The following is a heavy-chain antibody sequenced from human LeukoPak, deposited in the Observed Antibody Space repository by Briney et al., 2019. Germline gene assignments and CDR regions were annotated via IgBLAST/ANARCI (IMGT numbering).Heavy chain of an antibody. CDR1: GGSISSAGYY. CDR2: XXXSGST. CDR3: GRAQQGAAGGRYYYHGVDV. J-gene: IGHJ6*02. V-gene: IGHV4-31*03. D-gene: IGHD6-13*01. Sequence: SQTLSLTCTVSGGSISSAGYYWSWIRQHPGKGLEWIGXXXXSGSTYYNPSLKSRVIISVDTSKNQFSLKLSSVTAADTAVYYCGRAQQGAAGGRYYYHGVDVWGQGTTVTVSS.